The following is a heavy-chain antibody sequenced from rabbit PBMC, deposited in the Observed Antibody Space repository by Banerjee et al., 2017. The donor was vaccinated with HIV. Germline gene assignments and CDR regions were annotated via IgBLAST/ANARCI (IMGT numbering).Heavy chain of an antibody. D-gene: IGHD4-1*01. CDR1: GIDFSSGYD. CDR2: IYVGSSGGT. Sequence: QEQLEESGGDLVKPEGSLTLTCTASGIDFSSGYDMCWVRQAPGKGLEWIACIYVGSSGGTYYASWAKGRFTISKASSTTVTLQMTSLTAADTATYFCARDLAGVIGWNFNLWGPGTLVTVS. J-gene: IGHJ4*01. V-gene: IGHV1S45*01. CDR3: ARDLAGVIGWNFNL.